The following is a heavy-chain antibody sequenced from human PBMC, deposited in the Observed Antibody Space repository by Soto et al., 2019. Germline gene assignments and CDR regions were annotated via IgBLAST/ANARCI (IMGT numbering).Heavy chain of an antibody. D-gene: IGHD3-22*01. J-gene: IGHJ5*02. CDR3: ARAKYYYDSHTGGWFDP. CDR1: GFTFSSYS. V-gene: IGHV3-21*01. Sequence: GESLKISCAASGFTFSSYSMNWVRQAPGKGLEWVSSISSSSSYIYYADSVKGRFTISRDNAKNSPYLQMNSPRAEDTAVYYCARAKYYYDSHTGGWFDPWGQGTLVTVSS. CDR2: ISSSSSYI.